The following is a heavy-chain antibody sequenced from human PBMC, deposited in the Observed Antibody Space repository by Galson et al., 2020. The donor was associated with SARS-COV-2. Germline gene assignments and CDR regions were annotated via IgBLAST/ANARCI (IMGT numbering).Heavy chain of an antibody. J-gene: IGHJ5*02. CDR1: GFSLSTSGMC. V-gene: IGHV2-70*01. Sequence: SGPTLAKPTQTLTLTCTFSGFSLSTSGMCVSWIRQPPGKALEWLALIDWDDDKYYSTSLKTRLTISKDTSKNQVVLTMTNMDPVDTATYYCARTTLRFLEWSPFDPWGQGTLVTVSS. CDR3: ARTTLRFLEWSPFDP. CDR2: IDWDDDK. D-gene: IGHD3-3*01.